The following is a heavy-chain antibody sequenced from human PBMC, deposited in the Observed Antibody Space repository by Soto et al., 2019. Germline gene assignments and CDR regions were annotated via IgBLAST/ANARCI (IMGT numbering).Heavy chain of an antibody. CDR3: PKDMGDTSLDY. D-gene: IGHD1-26*01. CDR2: ISYDGSNK. Sequence: GGSLRLSCAASGFTFSSYCMHWVRQAPGKGLEWVAVISYDGSNKYYADSVKGRFTISRDNSKNTLYLQMNSLRAEDTAVYYCPKDMGDTSLDYLGQGTLVTFSS. J-gene: IGHJ4*02. CDR1: GFTFSSYC. V-gene: IGHV3-30*18.